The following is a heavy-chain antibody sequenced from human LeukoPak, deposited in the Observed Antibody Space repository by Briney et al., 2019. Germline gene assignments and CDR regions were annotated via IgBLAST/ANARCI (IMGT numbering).Heavy chain of an antibody. Sequence: GGSLRLSCISSGFMFSNYAMSWVRQAPGKGLEWVSAISGSAGSTYYADSVKGRFTTSRDNSKLALYLQMDSLRAEDTAVYYCARGSGMGYNFWSGPYQWGQGTLVTVSS. V-gene: IGHV3-23*01. J-gene: IGHJ4*02. CDR2: ISGSAGST. D-gene: IGHD3-3*01. CDR3: ARGSGMGYNFWSGPYQ. CDR1: GFMFSNYA.